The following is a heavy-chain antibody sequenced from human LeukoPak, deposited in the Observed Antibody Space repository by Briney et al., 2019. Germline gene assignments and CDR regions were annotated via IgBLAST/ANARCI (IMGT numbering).Heavy chain of an antibody. D-gene: IGHD3-22*01. CDR1: GFTFDDYA. CDR3: ARDGSAYSYYFDY. Sequence: GGSLRLSCAASGFTFDDYAMHWVRQAPGKGLEWVSGISWNSGSIGYADSVKGRFTISRDNAKNSLYLQMNSLRAEDTAVYYCARDGSAYSYYFDYWGQGTLVTVSS. J-gene: IGHJ4*02. V-gene: IGHV3-9*01. CDR2: ISWNSGSI.